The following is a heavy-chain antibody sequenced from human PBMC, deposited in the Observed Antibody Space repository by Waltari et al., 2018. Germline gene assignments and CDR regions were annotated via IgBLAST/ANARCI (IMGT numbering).Heavy chain of an antibody. V-gene: IGHV3-30*18. J-gene: IGHJ5*02. Sequence: QVEESGGGVVQPGGSLRLSCVASGYPCTNYRLHWVRQAPGKGLEWLAVISSDGSNKYYEDSVKGRFTVSRDNSKNSVYLQMNSLRPEDTALYFCAKAGGIHNYPLDPWGQGTLVTVSS. CDR3: AKAGGIHNYPLDP. D-gene: IGHD1-26*01. CDR1: GYPCTNYR. CDR2: ISSDGSNK.